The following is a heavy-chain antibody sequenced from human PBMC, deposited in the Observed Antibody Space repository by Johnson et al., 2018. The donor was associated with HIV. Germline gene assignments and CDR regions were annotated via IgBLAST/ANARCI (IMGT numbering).Heavy chain of an antibody. D-gene: IGHD7-27*01. V-gene: IGHV3-30*03. CDR3: ASELGSRLDAFDI. J-gene: IGHJ3*02. CDR1: GFTFSNFG. Sequence: QVQLVESGGGVVQPGRSLRLSCAASGFTFSNFGMHWVRQAPGKGLEWVAVISYDGSNKYYADSVKGRFTISRNNSKNTLYLQMNSLRAEDTAVYYCASELGSRLDAFDIWGQGTMVTVSS. CDR2: ISYDGSNK.